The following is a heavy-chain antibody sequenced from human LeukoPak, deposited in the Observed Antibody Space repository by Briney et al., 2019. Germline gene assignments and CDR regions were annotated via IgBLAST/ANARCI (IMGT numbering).Heavy chain of an antibody. J-gene: IGHJ4*02. CDR2: IYYTGNT. Sequence: SETLSLTCTVSGDSVSSFYWSWIRQPPGKGLEWIGYIYYTGNTDYNPSLKSRVTISVDTSKNQFSLKLSSVTAADTAVYYCASYSYGYFNYWGQGTLVTVSS. CDR1: GDSVSSFY. D-gene: IGHD5-18*01. CDR3: ASYSYGYFNY. V-gene: IGHV4-59*02.